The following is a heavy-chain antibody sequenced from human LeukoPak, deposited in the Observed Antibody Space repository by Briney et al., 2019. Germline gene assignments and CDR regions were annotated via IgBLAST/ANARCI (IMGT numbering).Heavy chain of an antibody. V-gene: IGHV5-51*01. J-gene: IGHJ5*02. CDR2: IYPGDSDT. CDR1: GCSFTSYW. CDR3: ARIEGCGGDCYPRGDNWFDP. D-gene: IGHD2-21*02. Sequence: GESLKISCKGSGCSFTSYWIGWVRQMPGKGLEWMGIIYPGDSDTRYSPSFQGQVTISADKSISTAYLQWSSLKASDTAMYYCARIEGCGGDCYPRGDNWFDPWGQGTLVTVSS.